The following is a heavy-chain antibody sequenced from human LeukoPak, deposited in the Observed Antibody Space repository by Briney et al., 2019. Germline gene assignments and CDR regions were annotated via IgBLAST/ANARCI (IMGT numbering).Heavy chain of an antibody. Sequence: SETLSLTCTVSGGSISSYYWTWIRQPAGKGLEWIGRIYTSGSTNYNPSLKSRVTLSVDTSKNQFSLKLSSVTAADTAVYYCARGQGSYCSSTSCGRANWFDPWGQGTLVTVSS. CDR3: ARGQGSYCSSTSCGRANWFDP. J-gene: IGHJ5*02. CDR2: IYTSGST. V-gene: IGHV4-4*07. D-gene: IGHD2-2*01. CDR1: GGSISSYY.